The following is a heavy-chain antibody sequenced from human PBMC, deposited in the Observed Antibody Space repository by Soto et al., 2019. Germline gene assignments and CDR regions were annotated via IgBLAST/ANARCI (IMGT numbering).Heavy chain of an antibody. CDR2: FYVNGNR. V-gene: IGHV3-66*01. Sequence: PGGSLRLSCAASRSTVSNNYMGWVRQAPGKGLEWVSVFYVNGNRYYADSVKGRFTISRDSSKNTAYLQMNSLKTEDTAVYYCTRFGDHSSSWYGPYYYYGMDVWGQGTTVTVSS. J-gene: IGHJ6*02. CDR3: TRFGDHSSSWYGPYYYYGMDV. CDR1: RSTVSNNY. D-gene: IGHD6-13*01.